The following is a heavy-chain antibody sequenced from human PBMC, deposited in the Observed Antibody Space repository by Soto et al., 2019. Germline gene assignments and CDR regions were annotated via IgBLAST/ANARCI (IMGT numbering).Heavy chain of an antibody. CDR3: ARDWYAEVLPDY. V-gene: IGHV1-18*01. Sequence: QVQLVQSGAEVGKPGASVKVSCKASGYTFTTYGISWVRQAPGQGLEWMGWISTYNGNTQFAQRFQGRVTMTTDTSTSTAYMELRSLTSDDTAVYYCARDWYAEVLPDYWGQGTLVTVSS. CDR1: GYTFTTYG. CDR2: ISTYNGNT. J-gene: IGHJ4*02. D-gene: IGHD2-8*01.